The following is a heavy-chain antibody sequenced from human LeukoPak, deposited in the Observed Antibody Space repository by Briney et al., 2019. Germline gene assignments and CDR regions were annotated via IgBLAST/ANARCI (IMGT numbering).Heavy chain of an antibody. CDR2: ICTSGST. J-gene: IGHJ3*02. Sequence: SETLSLTCTVSGGSISSGSYYWSWIRQPAGKGLEWIGRICTSGSTNYNPSLKSRVTISVDTSKNQFSLKLSSVTAADTAVYYCARALGNTYYYDSSASDAFDIWGQGTMVTVSS. D-gene: IGHD3-22*01. CDR1: GGSISSGSYY. CDR3: ARALGNTYYYDSSASDAFDI. V-gene: IGHV4-61*02.